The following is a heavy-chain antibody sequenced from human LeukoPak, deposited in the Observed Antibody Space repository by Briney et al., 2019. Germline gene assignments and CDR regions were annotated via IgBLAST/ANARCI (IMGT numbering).Heavy chain of an antibody. Sequence: SETLSLTWAVSGGSINIDNWWSWVRQPPGKGLEWIGEIYHSGSTNYNPPLKSRVTISVDKSKNQFSLKLSSVTAADTAVYYCVRAHPHYDILTGYVDYWGQGTLVTVSS. CDR2: IYHSGST. CDR3: VRAHPHYDILTGYVDY. J-gene: IGHJ4*02. CDR1: GGSINIDNW. V-gene: IGHV4-4*02. D-gene: IGHD3-9*01.